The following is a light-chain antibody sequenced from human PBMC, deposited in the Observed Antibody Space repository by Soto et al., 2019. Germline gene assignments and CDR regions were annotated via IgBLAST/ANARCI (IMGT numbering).Light chain of an antibody. V-gene: IGKV3-20*01. J-gene: IGKJ4*01. Sequence: EIVLTQCPGTLSLSPGERATLSCRASRSVSSSYLAWYQQKPGQAPRLLIYGASSRATGIPDRFSGSGSGTDFTLTISRLEPEDFAVYYCQQYGSSPFTFGGGTKVDIK. CDR1: RSVSSSY. CDR2: GAS. CDR3: QQYGSSPFT.